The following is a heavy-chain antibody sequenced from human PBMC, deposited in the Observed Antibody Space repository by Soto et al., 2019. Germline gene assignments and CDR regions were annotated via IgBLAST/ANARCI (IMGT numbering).Heavy chain of an antibody. Sequence: GSLRLSCAVSGFTFSNYAMSWVRQAPGKGLEWVSAISGSGGSTYYADSVKGRFTISRDKSKNTVYLQMNSLRTEDTAVYYCAKDSTYCGGDCQNLYYFDYWGQGTLVTVSS. V-gene: IGHV3-23*01. CDR2: ISGSGGST. D-gene: IGHD2-21*02. CDR3: AKDSTYCGGDCQNLYYFDY. CDR1: GFTFSNYA. J-gene: IGHJ4*02.